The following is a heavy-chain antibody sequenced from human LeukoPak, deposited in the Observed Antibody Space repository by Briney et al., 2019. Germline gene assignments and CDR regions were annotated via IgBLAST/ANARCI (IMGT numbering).Heavy chain of an antibody. CDR3: AKFEALWWRLEGLWGMTFDY. V-gene: IGHV3-23*01. Sequence: PGGSLRLSCAASGFTFSSYAMSWVRQAPGEGLEWVSAISGSGGSTYYADSVKGRFTISRDNSKNTLYLQMNSLRAEDTAVYYCAKFEALWWRLEGLWGMTFDYWGQGTLVTVSS. CDR1: GFTFSSYA. CDR2: ISGSGGST. D-gene: IGHD2-21*01. J-gene: IGHJ4*02.